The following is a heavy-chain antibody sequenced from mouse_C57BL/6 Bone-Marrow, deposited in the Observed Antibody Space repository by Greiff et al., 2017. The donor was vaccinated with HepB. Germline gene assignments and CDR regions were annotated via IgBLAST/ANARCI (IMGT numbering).Heavy chain of an antibody. CDR1: GYTFTSYW. V-gene: IGHV1-55*01. CDR3: AKGYYGSSYVDY. CDR2: IYPGSGST. J-gene: IGHJ2*01. Sequence: QVHVKQPGAELVKPGASVKMSCKASGYTFTSYWITWVKQRPGQGLEWIGDIYPGSGSTNYNEKFKSKATLTVDTSSSTAYMQLSSLTSEDSAVYYCAKGYYGSSYVDYWGQGTTLTVSS. D-gene: IGHD1-1*01.